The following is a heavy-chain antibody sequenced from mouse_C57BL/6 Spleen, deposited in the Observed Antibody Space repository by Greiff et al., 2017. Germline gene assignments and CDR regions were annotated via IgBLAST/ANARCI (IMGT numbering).Heavy chain of an antibody. V-gene: IGHV5-17*01. Sequence: EVQLVESGGGLVKPGGSLKLSCAASGYTFSDYGMHWVRQAPEKGLEWVPYISSGSSTIYYAETVKGRFTISRDNAKNTLFLQMTSLRSGGTAMYYCVRNCYGSSYVALFDYWGQGTTRTVSS. CDR2: ISSGSSTI. D-gene: IGHD1-1*01. J-gene: IGHJ2*01. CDR1: GYTFSDYG. CDR3: VRNCYGSSYVALFDY.